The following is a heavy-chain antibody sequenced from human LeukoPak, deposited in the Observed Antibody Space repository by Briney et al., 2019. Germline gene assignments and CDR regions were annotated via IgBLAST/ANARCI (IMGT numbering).Heavy chain of an antibody. Sequence: ASVKVSCKASGYTFTSYAMHWVRQAPGQRLEWMGWINAGNGNTKYSQKFQGRVTITRDTSASTAYMELSSLRSEDTAVYYCASGGIQLSLENYGMDVWGQGTTVTVSS. CDR3: ASGGIQLSLENYGMDV. CDR1: GYTFTSYA. V-gene: IGHV1-3*01. D-gene: IGHD5-18*01. J-gene: IGHJ6*02. CDR2: INAGNGNT.